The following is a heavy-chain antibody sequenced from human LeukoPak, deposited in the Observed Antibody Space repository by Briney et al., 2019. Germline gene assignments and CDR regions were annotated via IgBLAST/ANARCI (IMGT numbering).Heavy chain of an antibody. CDR3: VRCPIGASAY. D-gene: IGHD3-10*01. CDR1: GYTFTDSY. V-gene: IGHV1-2*02. Sequence: ASVKVSCKPSGYTFTDSYIHWVRQAPGVGLQWMGWISPNNGDTKYAEDFQDRVTMTRDTSISTAYMELTGLTPDDTAVYYCVRCPIGASAYWGRGTLVTVSS. CDR2: ISPNNGDT. J-gene: IGHJ4*02.